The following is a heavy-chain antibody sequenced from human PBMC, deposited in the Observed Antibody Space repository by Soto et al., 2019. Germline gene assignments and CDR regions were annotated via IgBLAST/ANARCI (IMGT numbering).Heavy chain of an antibody. Sequence: GSLRLSCSASGFTFSTYSMHWVRQAPGKGLEYIAGITSNGRTTSYKDSVKGRFIISRDNSESTLYLQMSSLRFDDTAVYFCVKDHIETAAIGLYNWFDPWGQGTRVTVSS. D-gene: IGHD2-2*01. J-gene: IGHJ5*02. CDR3: VKDHIETAAIGLYNWFDP. CDR2: ITSNGRTT. V-gene: IGHV3-64D*06. CDR1: GFTFSTYS.